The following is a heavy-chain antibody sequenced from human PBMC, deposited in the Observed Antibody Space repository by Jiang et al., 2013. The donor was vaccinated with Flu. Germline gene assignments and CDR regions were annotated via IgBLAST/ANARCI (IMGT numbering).Heavy chain of an antibody. D-gene: IGHD3-22*01. CDR1: AYSFTSYA. CDR2: INTGNGDP. CDR3: AREGYYFDTTGSPRSHGLDV. Sequence: QSGSELRKPGASVKVSCTASAYSFTSYALTWVRQAPGQGLEWMGWINTGNGDPTYAQAFTGRFVFSSDTSVSTAYLHISDLKAEDTAVYYCAREGYYFDTTGSPRSHGLDVWGQGTAVTASS. J-gene: IGHJ6*02. V-gene: IGHV7-4-1*02.